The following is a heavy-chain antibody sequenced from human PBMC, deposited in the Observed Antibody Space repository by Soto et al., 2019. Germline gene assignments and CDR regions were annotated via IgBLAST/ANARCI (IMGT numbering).Heavy chain of an antibody. CDR3: ARDRAAASADD. V-gene: IGHV3-74*01. D-gene: IGHD6-13*01. Sequence: EVQLVESGGGLVQPGGSLRLSCAASGFTFSNSWMHWVRQVPVKGLVWVFHINKDGSSTTYACAVKGRFTISRDNAKSTLDLQVDSLRVGDTAVGYWARDRAAASADDWGQGTLVSVSS. CDR2: INKDGSST. CDR1: GFTFSNSW. J-gene: IGHJ4*02.